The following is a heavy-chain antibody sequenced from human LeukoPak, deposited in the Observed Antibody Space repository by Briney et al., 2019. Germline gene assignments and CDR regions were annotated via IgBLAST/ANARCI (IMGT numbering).Heavy chain of an antibody. CDR1: GGSISSCGYY. CDR3: ASLGFPYGMDV. CDR2: IYYSGST. J-gene: IGHJ6*02. V-gene: IGHV4-31*03. Sequence: SQTLSLTCTVSGGSISSCGYYWSWIRQHPGKGLEWIGYIYYSGSTYYNPSLKSRVTISVDTSKNQFSLKLSSVTAADTAVYYCASLGFPYGMDVWGQGTTVTVSS.